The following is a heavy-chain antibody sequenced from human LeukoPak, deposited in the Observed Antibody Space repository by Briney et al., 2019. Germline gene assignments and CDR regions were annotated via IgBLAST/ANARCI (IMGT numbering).Heavy chain of an antibody. J-gene: IGHJ4*02. CDR3: ATDPGTMIVVP. Sequence: PGGSLRLSCAASGFTFSTYAMSWVRQAPGKGLEWVSAISGSGGSTYYADSVKGRFTISRGNSKNTLYLQMNSLRAKDTAVYYCATDPGTMIVVPWGQGTLVTVSS. D-gene: IGHD3-22*01. CDR1: GFTFSTYA. CDR2: ISGSGGST. V-gene: IGHV3-23*01.